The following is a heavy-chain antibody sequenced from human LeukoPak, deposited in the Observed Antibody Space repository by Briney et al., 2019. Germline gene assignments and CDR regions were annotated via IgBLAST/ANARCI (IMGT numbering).Heavy chain of an antibody. CDR1: GYTFTGYY. D-gene: IGHD2-15*01. J-gene: IGHJ4*02. CDR3: AKVSTYCSGGSCYSVLYYFDY. Sequence: ASVEVSCKASGYTFTGYYMHWVRQAPGQGLEWRGRINPNSGGTNYAQKFQGRVTMTRDTSISTAYMELSRLRSDDTAVYYCAKVSTYCSGGSCYSVLYYFDYWGQGTLVTVSS. V-gene: IGHV1-2*06. CDR2: INPNSGGT.